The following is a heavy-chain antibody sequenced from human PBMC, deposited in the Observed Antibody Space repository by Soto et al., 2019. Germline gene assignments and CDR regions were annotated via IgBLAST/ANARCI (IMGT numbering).Heavy chain of an antibody. Sequence: SVKVSCKASGGTFSSYAISWVRQAPGQGLEWMGGIIPIFGTANYAQKFQGRVTITADESTSTDYMELSSLRSEDTAVYYCASLITFGGVIAPGYWGQGTLVTVSS. V-gene: IGHV1-69*13. CDR2: IIPIFGTA. CDR1: GGTFSSYA. CDR3: ASLITFGGVIAPGY. D-gene: IGHD3-16*02. J-gene: IGHJ4*02.